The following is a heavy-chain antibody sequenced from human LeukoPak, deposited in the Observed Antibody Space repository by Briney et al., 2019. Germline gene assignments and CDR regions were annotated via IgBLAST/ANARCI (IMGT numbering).Heavy chain of an antibody. J-gene: IGHJ5*02. CDR3: AKDLYSSGWYNYFDP. CDR2: ISKSGDTT. V-gene: IGHV3-11*01. CDR1: GFSFSDYY. Sequence: GALRLSCAASGFSFSDYYMSWMRQAPGKGLEWVSYISKSGDTTYYADSVKGRFTISRDNAKNSLYLQMNSLRAEDTAVYHCAKDLYSSGWYNYFDPWGQGALVTVSS. D-gene: IGHD6-19*01.